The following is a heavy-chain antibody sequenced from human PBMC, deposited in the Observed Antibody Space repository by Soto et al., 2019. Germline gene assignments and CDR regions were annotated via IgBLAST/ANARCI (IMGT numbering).Heavy chain of an antibody. CDR3: ARLVYSDPLDY. CDR1: GFPFISHN. V-gene: IGHV3-48*02. D-gene: IGHD1-26*01. CDR2: INTGSTII. J-gene: IGHJ4*02. Sequence: GGSLRLSCAVSGFPFISHNMHWVRQAPGKGLEGVAYINTGSTIIYYADSVRGRFTISRDNAKNSLYLQMNSLRDEDTAVYYCARLVYSDPLDYWGQGTLVTVSS.